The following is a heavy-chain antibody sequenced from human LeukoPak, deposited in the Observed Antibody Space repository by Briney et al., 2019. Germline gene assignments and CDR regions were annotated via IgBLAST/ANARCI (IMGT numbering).Heavy chain of an antibody. D-gene: IGHD5-18*01. Sequence: GGSLRLSCAASGFTFSSFWMNWVRQAPGKGLEWVANIKQDGSERNYVDSVKGRSTIPRDNAKNSLFLQMNSLRVEDTAVYYCARGGTRGYSPVDYWGQGILVTVSS. V-gene: IGHV3-7*03. CDR1: GFTFSSFW. CDR3: ARGGTRGYSPVDY. J-gene: IGHJ4*02. CDR2: IKQDGSER.